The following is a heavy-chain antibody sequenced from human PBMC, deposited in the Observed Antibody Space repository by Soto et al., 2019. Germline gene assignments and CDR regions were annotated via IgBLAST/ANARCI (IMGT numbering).Heavy chain of an antibody. CDR1: GGSISSGGYS. CDR3: AREVTGGAAYIDS. CDR2: IYHSGST. D-gene: IGHD4-4*01. Sequence: SETLSLTCAVSGGSISSGGYSWSWILQPPGKGLEWIGYIYHSGSTSYADSVRGRFTISRDNSKNTLHLQMNSLRVEDTAVYYCAREVTGGAAYIDSWGQGTLVTVSS. J-gene: IGHJ4*02. V-gene: IGHV4-30-2*01.